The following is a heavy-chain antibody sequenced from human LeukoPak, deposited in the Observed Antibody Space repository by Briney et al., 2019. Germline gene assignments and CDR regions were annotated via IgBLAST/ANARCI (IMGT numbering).Heavy chain of an antibody. CDR2: INWNGGGT. V-gene: IGHV3-20*04. CDR3: AKHLIPTNTFIFYGLGV. D-gene: IGHD1-26*01. J-gene: IGHJ6*02. CDR1: GFTFKDYG. Sequence: GGSLRLSCAVSGFTFKDYGMHWVRQPPGKGLEWVCGINWNGGGTDYADSVKGRFTVSRDNVKNSLYLHLSSLRPEDTAVYYCAKHLIPTNTFIFYGLGVWGHGTTVTVSS.